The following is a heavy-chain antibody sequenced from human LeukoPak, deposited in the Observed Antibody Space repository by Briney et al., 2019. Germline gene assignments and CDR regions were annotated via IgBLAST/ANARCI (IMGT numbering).Heavy chain of an antibody. V-gene: IGHV3-21*01. Sequence: GGSLRLSCAASGFTFSSYSMNWVRQAPGKGLEWVSSISSSSSYIYYADSVKGRFTISRDNAKNSLYLQMNSLRAGDTAVYYCARLMKDYYYGMDVWGQGTTVTVSS. CDR3: ARLMKDYYYGMDV. CDR1: GFTFSSYS. J-gene: IGHJ6*02. CDR2: ISSSSSYI.